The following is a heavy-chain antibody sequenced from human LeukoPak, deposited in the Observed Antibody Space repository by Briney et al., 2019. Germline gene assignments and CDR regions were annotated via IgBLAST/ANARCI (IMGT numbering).Heavy chain of an antibody. V-gene: IGHV4-34*01. CDR2: IKESEKT. D-gene: IGHD5-24*01. CDR3: AREGLRNVHNPLGY. J-gene: IGHJ4*02. CDR1: GGSLSGYY. Sequence: PSETLSLTCAVYGGSLSGYYWSWIRQPPGKGLEWIGEIKESEKTNYNPSLKSRVTTSTDTSKNQFSLKLSSVTAADTAVYYCAREGLRNVHNPLGYWGQGTLVTVSS.